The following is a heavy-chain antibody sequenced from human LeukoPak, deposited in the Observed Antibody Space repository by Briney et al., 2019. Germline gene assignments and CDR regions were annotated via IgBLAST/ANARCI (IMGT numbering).Heavy chain of an antibody. CDR1: GFTFSNAW. D-gene: IGHD6-19*01. CDR3: TTGGSGWYGDAFDI. Sequence: PGGSLRLSCAASGFTFSNAWMSWVRQAPGKGLEWVGRIKSKTDGGTTDYAAPVKGRFTISRDDSKNTLYLQMNSLKTEDTAVYYCTTGGSGWYGDAFDIWGQGTMVTVSS. J-gene: IGHJ3*02. V-gene: IGHV3-15*01. CDR2: IKSKTDGGTT.